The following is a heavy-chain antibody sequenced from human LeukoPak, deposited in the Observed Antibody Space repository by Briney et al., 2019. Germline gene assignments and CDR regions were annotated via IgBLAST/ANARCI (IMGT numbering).Heavy chain of an antibody. D-gene: IGHD1-1*01. V-gene: IGHV5-10-1*01. J-gene: IGHJ5*02. CDR3: ARQPEGTWFDP. CDR1: GYSFTGNW. Sequence: GESLKTFCWGSGYSFTGNWISWVRQMPGKGLEWMGRIAPSGSYTNYSPSFQGHVPISADKSISTAYLQWSSLKASDTAMYYCARQPEGTWFDPWGQGTLVTVSS. CDR2: IAPSGSYT.